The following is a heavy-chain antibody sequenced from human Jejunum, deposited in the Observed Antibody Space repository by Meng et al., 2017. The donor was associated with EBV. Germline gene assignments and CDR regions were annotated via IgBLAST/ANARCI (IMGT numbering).Heavy chain of an antibody. CDR1: GGSITSSDW. CDR3: ARVRCSGGSCFYFDY. V-gene: IGHV4-4*02. Sequence: QVQLQESGPGLVNPSGTLSLPCAVSGGSITSSDWWTWVRQPPGEGLEWIGEISHDGSSNYSPSLKSRVTILLDKSENHFSLKLNSVTAADTAVYYCARVRCSGGSCFYFDYWGQGARVTVAS. D-gene: IGHD2-15*01. CDR2: ISHDGSS. J-gene: IGHJ4*02.